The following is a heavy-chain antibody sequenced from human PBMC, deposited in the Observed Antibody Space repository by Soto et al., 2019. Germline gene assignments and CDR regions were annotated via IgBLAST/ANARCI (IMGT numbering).Heavy chain of an antibody. CDR2: ISAYNGNT. J-gene: IGHJ5*02. Sequence: QVQLVQSGAEVKKPGASVKVSCKASGYNFTSYGISWVRQAPGQGLEWMGWISAYNGNTNYAQKFRGRVSMTTDTSTSTAYMELRSLRSDDTAVYYCATDRYSPPSNWFDPWGQGTLVTVSS. D-gene: IGHD1-20*01. CDR3: ATDRYSPPSNWFDP. CDR1: GYNFTSYG. V-gene: IGHV1-18*01.